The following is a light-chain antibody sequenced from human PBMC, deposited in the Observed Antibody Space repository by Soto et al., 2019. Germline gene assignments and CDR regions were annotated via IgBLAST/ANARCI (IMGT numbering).Light chain of an antibody. CDR2: GAS. CDR3: QQFNSYPWT. Sequence: EIVLTLSPGTLSLSPGEGATLSCRASLSVSSNYVAWYQQKRGQAPRLIIYGASSRETGIPDRFSGSGSGTEFTLTISSLQPDDFATYYCQQFNSYPWTFGQGTKVDIK. J-gene: IGKJ1*01. CDR1: LSVSSNY. V-gene: IGKV3-20*01.